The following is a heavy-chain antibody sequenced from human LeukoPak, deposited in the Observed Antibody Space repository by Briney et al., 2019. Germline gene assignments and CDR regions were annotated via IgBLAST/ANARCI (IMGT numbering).Heavy chain of an antibody. CDR1: GGSINNYY. CDR2: IYYSGIT. D-gene: IGHD5-12*01. CDR3: ARHALRGNDVLPTNYFVY. Sequence: PSETLSLTCTVSGGSINNYYWNWIRQPPGKGLEWIGYIYYSGITNYNPSLKSRVSISLDTSRNQFSLSLNSVTAADTAVYYCARHALRGNDVLPTNYFVYWGQGALVTVSS. V-gene: IGHV4-59*08. J-gene: IGHJ4*02.